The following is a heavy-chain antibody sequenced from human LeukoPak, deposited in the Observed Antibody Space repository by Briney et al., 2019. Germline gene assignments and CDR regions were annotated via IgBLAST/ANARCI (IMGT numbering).Heavy chain of an antibody. J-gene: IGHJ4*02. Sequence: ASVKVSCKASGSPFPNYGISWVRQAPGQGLEWMGWISAYNGNTNYSQKLQGRVTMTTDTSTSTAYMELRSLRSDDTAVYYCARDLGIVATINVDYWGQGTLVTVSS. D-gene: IGHD5-12*01. CDR2: ISAYNGNT. CDR1: GSPFPNYG. V-gene: IGHV1-18*01. CDR3: ARDLGIVATINVDY.